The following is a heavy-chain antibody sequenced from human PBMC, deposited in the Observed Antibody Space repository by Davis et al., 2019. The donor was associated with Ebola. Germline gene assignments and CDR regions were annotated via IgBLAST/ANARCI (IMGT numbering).Heavy chain of an antibody. Sequence: GGSLRLSCAASGFTFSSYEMNWVRQAPGKGLEWVSYISSSGSTIYYADSVKGRFTISRDNAKNSLYLQMNSLRAEDTAVYYCARARYYYDSSGYYVVQAFDIWGQGTMVTVSS. CDR1: GFTFSSYE. CDR2: ISSSGSTI. CDR3: ARARYYYDSSGYYVVQAFDI. J-gene: IGHJ3*02. D-gene: IGHD3-22*01. V-gene: IGHV3-48*03.